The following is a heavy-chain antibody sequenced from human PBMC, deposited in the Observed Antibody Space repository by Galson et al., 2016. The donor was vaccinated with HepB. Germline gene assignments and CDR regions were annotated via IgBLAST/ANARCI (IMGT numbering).Heavy chain of an antibody. CDR3: ARAIGRVNWFDP. D-gene: IGHD2/OR15-2a*01. CDR1: GYTFTRYQ. Sequence: SVKVSCKASGYTFTRYQIHWVRQAPGQGLEWMGIIYPSGGSTNYAQQFQGRVTMTRDSSTSTVYMELSSLRSEDTAVYYCARAIGRVNWFDPWGQGTLVTVSS. J-gene: IGHJ5*02. V-gene: IGHV1-46*01. CDR2: IYPSGGST.